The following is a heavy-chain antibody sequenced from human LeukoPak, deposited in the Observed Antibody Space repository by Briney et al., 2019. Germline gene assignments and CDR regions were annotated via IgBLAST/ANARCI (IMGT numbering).Heavy chain of an antibody. D-gene: IGHD5-18*01. CDR3: ATSKDTAGGPY. J-gene: IGHJ4*02. Sequence: GGSLRLSCVASGFTFTDYWMTWVRQVPGKGLEWLANIRQDGGATYYGVSARGRFTISRDNAKNSLYLQLSSVRDEDTAVYYCATSKDTAGGPYWGQGTLVTVSS. V-gene: IGHV3-7*03. CDR2: IRQDGGAT. CDR1: GFTFTDYW.